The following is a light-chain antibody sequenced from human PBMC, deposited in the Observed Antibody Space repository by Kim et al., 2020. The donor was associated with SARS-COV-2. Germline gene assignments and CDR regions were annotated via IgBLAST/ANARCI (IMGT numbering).Light chain of an antibody. CDR3: QSFDRSLSGYV. Sequence: QSVLTQPPSVSGAPGQRVTISCTGTSSNIGAHYDVHWYQHLPGIAPKLLIYGSANRPAGVPDRFSGSKSGTSASLSITGLQAEDEADYYCQSFDRSLSGYVFGTGTRSPS. J-gene: IGLJ1*01. CDR2: GSA. CDR1: SSNIGAHYD. V-gene: IGLV1-40*01.